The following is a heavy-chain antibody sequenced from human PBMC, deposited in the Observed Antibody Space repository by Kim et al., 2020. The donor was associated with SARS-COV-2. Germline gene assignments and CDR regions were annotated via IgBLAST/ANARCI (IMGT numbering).Heavy chain of an antibody. CDR2: IYPGDSDT. J-gene: IGHJ6*02. V-gene: IGHV5-51*01. D-gene: IGHD3-10*01. Sequence: GESLKISCKGSGYSFTSYWIGWVRQMPGKGLEWMGIIYPGDSDTRYSPSFQGQVTIPADKSISTAYLQWSSLKASDTSMYFCARGEEWFFYGMDVWGQGTPVTVSS. CDR1: GYSFTSYW. CDR3: ARGEEWFFYGMDV.